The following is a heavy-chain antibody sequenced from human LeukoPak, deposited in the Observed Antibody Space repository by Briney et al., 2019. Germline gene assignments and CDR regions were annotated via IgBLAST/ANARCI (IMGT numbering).Heavy chain of an antibody. J-gene: IGHJ5*02. D-gene: IGHD5-24*01. CDR3: ARNNFANWFDT. CDR2: INPNSGGT. CDR1: GYTFTGYY. V-gene: IGHV1-2*06. Sequence: ASVKVSCKASGYTFTGYYMHWVRQAPGQGLERMGRINPNSGGTNYAQKFQGRVTMTRDSSISTAYMDLSSRTSDDTAGYYCARNNFANWFDTWGRGTLVTVSS.